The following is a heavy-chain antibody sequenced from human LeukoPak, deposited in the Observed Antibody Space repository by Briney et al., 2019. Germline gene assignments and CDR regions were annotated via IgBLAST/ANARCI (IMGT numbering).Heavy chain of an antibody. CDR2: ISYIGSS. CDR3: ARDLVTVTKGFDI. Sequence: PSETLSLTCAVSDDSFSSHYWTWIRQPPGKGLEWIGYISYIGSSNYNPSLKSRVTISIDTSKNQFSLKLSSVTAADTAVYYCARDLVTVTKGFDIWGQGTMVSVSS. J-gene: IGHJ3*02. D-gene: IGHD4-17*01. CDR1: DDSFSSHY. V-gene: IGHV4-59*11.